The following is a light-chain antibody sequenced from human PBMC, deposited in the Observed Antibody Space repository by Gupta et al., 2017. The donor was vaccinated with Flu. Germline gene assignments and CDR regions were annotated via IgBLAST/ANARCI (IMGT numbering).Light chain of an antibody. CDR3: EAWDDSLNGHYV. CDR2: GNY. CDR1: SSNIGSNS. J-gene: IGLJ1*01. Sequence: VAISCSGSSSNIGSNSVNWYQQAPGTAPKLLIYGNYQRPSGGPARFSGSKSGSSASLAISGVRSEEEADYYCEAWDDSLNGHYVFGTGTKVTVV. V-gene: IGLV1-44*01.